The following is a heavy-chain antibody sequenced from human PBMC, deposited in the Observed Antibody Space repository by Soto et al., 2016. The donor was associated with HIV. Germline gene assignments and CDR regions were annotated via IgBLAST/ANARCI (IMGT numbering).Heavy chain of an antibody. V-gene: IGHV4-31*02. Sequence: QVQLQESGPGLVKPSQTLSLICTVSGDSISRGGYYWSWFRQYPGKGLEWIGYSYYSGRTYYNPSLKSRITISIDTSKNQFSLRLTSVTAADTAVYYCATPNGGHYGDSDPGGFDIWGQGTMVTVSA. CDR3: ATPNGGHYGDSDPGGFDI. J-gene: IGHJ3*02. D-gene: IGHD4-17*01. CDR1: GDSISRGGYY. CDR2: SYYSGRT.